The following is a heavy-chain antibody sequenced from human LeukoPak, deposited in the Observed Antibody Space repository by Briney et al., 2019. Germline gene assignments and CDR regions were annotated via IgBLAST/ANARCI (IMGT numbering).Heavy chain of an antibody. CDR3: ARRPRITGTTRGAFDI. Sequence: SETLSLTCAVYGGSFSGYYWSWIRQPPGKGLEWIGEINHSGSTNYNPSLKSRVTISVDTSKNQFSLKLSSVTAADTAVYYCARRPRITGTTRGAFDIWGQGTKVTVSS. CDR1: GGSFSGYY. D-gene: IGHD1-7*01. CDR2: INHSGST. J-gene: IGHJ3*02. V-gene: IGHV4-34*01.